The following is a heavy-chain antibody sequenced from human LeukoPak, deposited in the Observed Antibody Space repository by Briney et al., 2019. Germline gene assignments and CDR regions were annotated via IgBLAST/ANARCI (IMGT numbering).Heavy chain of an antibody. CDR1: GFTFSSYA. J-gene: IGHJ4*02. CDR2: ISYDGSNK. CDR3: ARDPSSGWYVYFDY. Sequence: PGRSLRLSCAASGFTFSSYAMPWVRQAPGKGLEWVAVISYDGSNKYYADSVKGRFTISRDNSKNTLYLQMNSLRAEDTAVYYCARDPSSGWYVYFDYWGQGTLVTVSS. D-gene: IGHD6-19*01. V-gene: IGHV3-30-3*01.